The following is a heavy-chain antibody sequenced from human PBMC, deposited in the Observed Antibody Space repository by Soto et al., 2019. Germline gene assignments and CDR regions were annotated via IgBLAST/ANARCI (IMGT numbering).Heavy chain of an antibody. CDR2: IYYSGST. CDR3: ASLVIGAGGSSTAEFAP. Sequence: SETLSLTCTVSGGSISSYYWSWIRQPPGKGLEWIGYIYYSGSTNYNPSLKSRVTISVDTSKNQFSLKLSSVTAADTAVYYCASLVIGAGGSSTAEFAPWGQGTLVTVSS. CDR1: GGSISSYY. D-gene: IGHD6-6*01. V-gene: IGHV4-59*08. J-gene: IGHJ5*02.